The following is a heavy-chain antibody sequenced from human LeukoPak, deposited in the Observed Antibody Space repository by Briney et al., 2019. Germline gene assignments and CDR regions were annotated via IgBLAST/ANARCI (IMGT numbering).Heavy chain of an antibody. J-gene: IGHJ6*03. Sequence: GSLRLSCAASGFTFSNYRMNWVRQAPGKGLEWVSSISSSSSYIYYADSVKGRFTISRDNAKNSLYLQMNSLRAEDTAVYYCARGSTGYYYYVDVWGKGTTVIISS. D-gene: IGHD2-8*02. V-gene: IGHV3-21*06. CDR2: ISSSSSYI. CDR1: GFTFSNYR. CDR3: ARGSTGYYYYVDV.